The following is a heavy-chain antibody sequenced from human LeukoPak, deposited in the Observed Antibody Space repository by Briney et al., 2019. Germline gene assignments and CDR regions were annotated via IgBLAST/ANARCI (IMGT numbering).Heavy chain of an antibody. Sequence: GGSLRLSCAASGFTFSNYGMTWVRQAPGKGLEWVSSISYNGGSTYYADSVKGRFTVSRDNSRDTLYLQMNSLRVEDTAVFYCAKAFYTYEYWGQGTLVTVSS. J-gene: IGHJ4*02. D-gene: IGHD3-16*01. CDR3: AKAFYTYEY. CDR2: ISYNGGST. V-gene: IGHV3-23*01. CDR1: GFTFSNYG.